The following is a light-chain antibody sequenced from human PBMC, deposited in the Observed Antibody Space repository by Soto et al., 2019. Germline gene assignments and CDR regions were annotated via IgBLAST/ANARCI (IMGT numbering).Light chain of an antibody. V-gene: IGKV3-20*01. J-gene: IGKJ1*01. CDR1: QSVRSN. Sequence: EIVMTQSPATLSVSPGERATLSCRASQSVRSNLAWYQQKPGQAPRLLIYGASTRATGTPDRISGSGSGTDFTLTISRLEPEDFAVYYCQQCGSSRRTFGQGTKVDI. CDR3: QQCGSSRRT. CDR2: GAS.